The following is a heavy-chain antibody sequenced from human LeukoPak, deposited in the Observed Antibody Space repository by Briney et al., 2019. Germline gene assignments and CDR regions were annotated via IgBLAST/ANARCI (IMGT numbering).Heavy chain of an antibody. Sequence: GGSLRLSCAASGFSFSNYGMNWVRQAPGKGLEWVSGITGNGGTTYYADSVKGRFTISRDNSRNTVYLQMNSLRAEDTAVYYCAKEGSIITTIVVDAFDIWGQGTMVTVSS. CDR3: AKEGSIITTIVVDAFDI. CDR2: ITGNGGTT. J-gene: IGHJ3*02. V-gene: IGHV3-23*01. D-gene: IGHD3-22*01. CDR1: GFSFSNYG.